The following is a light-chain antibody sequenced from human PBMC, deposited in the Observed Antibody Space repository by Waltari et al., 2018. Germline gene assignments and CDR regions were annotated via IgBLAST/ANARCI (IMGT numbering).Light chain of an antibody. Sequence: DIQMTQSPSTLSASVGDRVTITCRASESISSWLSWYQQKPGKAPKLLINKASRLESGVPARFSGSGSGTECTLTISSLQPDDFATYYCLHYNNYPWTFGQGTKVEIK. J-gene: IGKJ1*01. CDR3: LHYNNYPWT. V-gene: IGKV1-5*03. CDR2: KAS. CDR1: ESISSW.